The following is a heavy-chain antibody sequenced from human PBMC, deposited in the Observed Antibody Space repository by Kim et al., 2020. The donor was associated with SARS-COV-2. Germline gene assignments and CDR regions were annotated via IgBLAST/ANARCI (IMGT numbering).Heavy chain of an antibody. CDR3: ARDHCSGGSCLWAYYYGMDV. V-gene: IGHV4-39*07. Sequence: SETLSLTCTVSGGSISSSSYYWGWIRQPPGKGMEWIGSIYYSGSTYYNPSLKSRVTISVDTSKNQFSLKLSSVTAADTAVYYCARDHCSGGSCLWAYYYGMDVWGQGTTVTVSS. D-gene: IGHD2-15*01. CDR1: GGSISSSSYY. J-gene: IGHJ6*02. CDR2: IYYSGST.